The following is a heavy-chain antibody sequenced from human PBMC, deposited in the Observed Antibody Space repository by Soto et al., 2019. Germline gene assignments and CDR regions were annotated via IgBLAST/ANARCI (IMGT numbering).Heavy chain of an antibody. CDR2: IKQDGSEK. D-gene: IGHD6-19*01. V-gene: IGHV3-7*03. Sequence: GVSLRLSCAASGFPFSSYCMSWVRQAPGKGLEWVANIKQDGSEKYYVDSVKGRFTISRDNAKNSLYLQMNSLRAEDTAVYYCARLGLIAVAGKGFDYWGQGT. CDR3: ARLGLIAVAGKGFDY. CDR1: GFPFSSYC. J-gene: IGHJ4*02.